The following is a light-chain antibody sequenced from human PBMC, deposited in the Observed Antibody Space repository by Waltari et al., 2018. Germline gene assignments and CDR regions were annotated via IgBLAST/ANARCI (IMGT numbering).Light chain of an antibody. J-gene: IGLJ3*02. CDR1: TSDGGGYNF. V-gene: IGLV2-14*01. CDR3: SSYTSSHTVV. CDR2: EVN. Sequence: QSALTQPASVSGSPGQSITISCTGTTSDGGGYNFFSWYQQEHPGKAPKLLIFEVNKRPSAISDRFFGSKSGNTASLTISGLQAEDEADYYCSSYTSSHTVVFGGGTKLTVL.